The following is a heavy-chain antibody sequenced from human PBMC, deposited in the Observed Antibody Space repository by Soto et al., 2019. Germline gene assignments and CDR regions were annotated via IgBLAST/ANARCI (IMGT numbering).Heavy chain of an antibody. V-gene: IGHV1-69*08. D-gene: IGHD4-4*01. J-gene: IGHJ4*02. CDR3: ARDQGDYSNYFDY. Sequence: QVQLVQSGAEVKKPGSSVKVSCKASGGTFSSYTISWVRQAPGQGLEWMGRIIPILGIANYAQKFQGRVTITADKSTSTAYMELSSLRSEDTAVYYCARDQGDYSNYFDYRGQGTLVTVSS. CDR2: IIPILGIA. CDR1: GGTFSSYT.